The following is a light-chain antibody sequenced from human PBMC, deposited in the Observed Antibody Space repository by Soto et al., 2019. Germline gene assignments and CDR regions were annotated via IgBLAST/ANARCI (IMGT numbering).Light chain of an antibody. CDR3: QQADRLPLT. V-gene: IGKV1D-12*01. Sequence: DIQMTQSPSSVSASVGDRVTITCRASQGVSSWLAWYQQKPGKTPSLLIYRASSLQSGVPSRFSGSGSGTDFTPTISSLQPEDFATYYCQQADRLPLTFGGGTKVDIK. CDR1: QGVSSW. J-gene: IGKJ4*01. CDR2: RAS.